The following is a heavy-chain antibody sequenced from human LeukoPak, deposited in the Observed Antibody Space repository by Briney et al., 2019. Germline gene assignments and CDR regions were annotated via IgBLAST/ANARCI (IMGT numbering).Heavy chain of an antibody. CDR1: GGSISNYY. J-gene: IGHJ4*02. D-gene: IGHD5-24*01. CDR2: FYYTVST. CDR3: ARGAMATTPFFDY. V-gene: IGHV4-59*01. Sequence: PSETLSLTCPVSGGSISNYYYWTWIRRPPGKGREWIGYFYYTVSTNFNPSLKSRVTMSLDTSWNQFSLKLTSLTAADTAVYYCARGAMATTPFFDYWGQGTLVTVSS.